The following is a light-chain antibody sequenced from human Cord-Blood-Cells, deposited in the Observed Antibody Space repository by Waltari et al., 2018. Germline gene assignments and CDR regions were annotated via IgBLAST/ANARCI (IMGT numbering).Light chain of an antibody. V-gene: IGLV3-19*01. J-gene: IGLJ2*01. CDR1: SLRSYY. CDR2: GKN. CDR3: TSRDSSGNHVV. Sequence: SSELTQDPAVSVALGQTVRITCQGDSLRSYYASWYQQKPGQAPVLVLYGKNNRPSGIPERFSGSSSGNTASLTITGAQAEDEADYYCTSRDSSGNHVVFGGGTKLTVL.